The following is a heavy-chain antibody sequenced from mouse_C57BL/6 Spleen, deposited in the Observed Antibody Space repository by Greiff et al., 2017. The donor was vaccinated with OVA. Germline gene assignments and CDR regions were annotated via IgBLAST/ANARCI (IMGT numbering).Heavy chain of an antibody. D-gene: IGHD2-1*01. Sequence: VKLQQSGAELVKPGASVKMSCKASGYTFTTYPIEWMKQNHGKSLEWIGNFHPYNDDTKYNEKFKGKATLTVEKSSSTVYLELSRLTSDDSAVYYCARGNYGGYAMDYWGQGTSVTVSS. CDR2: FHPYNDDT. CDR3: ARGNYGGYAMDY. V-gene: IGHV1-47*01. J-gene: IGHJ4*01. CDR1: GYTFTTYP.